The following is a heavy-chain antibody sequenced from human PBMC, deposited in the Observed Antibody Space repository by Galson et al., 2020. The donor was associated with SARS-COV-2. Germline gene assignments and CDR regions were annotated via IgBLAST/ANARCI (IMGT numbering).Heavy chain of an antibody. CDR2: MNPNSGNT. CDR1: GYTFTSYD. V-gene: IGHV1-8*01. D-gene: IGHD3-3*01. CDR3: ARGQIYDFWSGYYRRAPFSYFDY. J-gene: IGHJ4*02. Sequence: ASVKVSCKASGYTFTSYDINWVRQATGQGLEWMGWMNPNSGNTGYAQKFQGRVTMTRNTSISTAYMELSSLRSEDTAVYYCARGQIYDFWSGYYRRAPFSYFDYWGQGTLVTVSS.